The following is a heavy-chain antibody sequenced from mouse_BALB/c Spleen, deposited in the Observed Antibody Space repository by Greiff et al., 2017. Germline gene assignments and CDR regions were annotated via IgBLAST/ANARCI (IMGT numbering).Heavy chain of an antibody. D-gene: IGHD2-1*01. J-gene: IGHJ3*01. V-gene: IGHV5-4*02. CDR2: ISDGGSYT. CDR3: ASSYGNYWFAY. CDR1: GFTFSDYY. Sequence: EVKLVESGGDLVKPGGSLKLSCAASGFTFSDYYMYWVRQTPEKRLEWVATISDGGSYTYYPDSVKGRFTISRDNAKNNLYLQMSSLKSEDTAMYYCASSYGNYWFAYWGQGTLVTVSA.